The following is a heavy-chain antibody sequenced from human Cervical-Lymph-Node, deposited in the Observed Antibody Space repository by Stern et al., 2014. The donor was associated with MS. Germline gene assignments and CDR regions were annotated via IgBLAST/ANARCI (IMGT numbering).Heavy chain of an antibody. CDR1: QLTVSNVC. V-gene: IGHV3-15*01. CDR3: TREWFCRSGSCFYAFEI. J-gene: IGHJ3*02. Sequence: EVHLVESGGGLVKPGGSLRLSCVASQLTVSNVCMSWVRQAPGKGLEWVGRIKSEIDGGTAEYAAPAKGRFTISRDDSQNILYLQMNSLQTEDTAVYYCTREWFCRSGSCFYAFEIWGQGTMVNVS. D-gene: IGHD2-15*01. CDR2: IKSEIDGGTA.